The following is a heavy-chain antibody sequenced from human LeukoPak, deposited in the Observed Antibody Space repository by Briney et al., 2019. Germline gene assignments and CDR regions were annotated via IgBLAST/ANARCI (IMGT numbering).Heavy chain of an antibody. CDR1: VYPFTTYS. D-gene: IGHD1-26*01. J-gene: IGHJ4*02. V-gene: IGHV1-18*01. CDR2: ISTYNGNT. CDR3: ARDRGSYSVDY. Sequence: ASVKVSCKASVYPFTTYSVTWVRQAPGQGLEWMGWISTYNGNTNYAQNLQGRVTLTTDTSTSTGYMELRNLRSDDTAVYYCARDRGSYSVDYWGQGTLVTVSS.